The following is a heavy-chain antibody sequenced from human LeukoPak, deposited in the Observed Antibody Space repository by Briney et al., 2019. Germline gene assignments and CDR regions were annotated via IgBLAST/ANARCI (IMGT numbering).Heavy chain of an antibody. CDR1: GGSTSRHY. D-gene: IGHD3-3*01. J-gene: IGHJ6*02. CDR2: IYNSGST. Sequence: SETLSLTCTLSGGSTSRHYWSWIRQSPGKGLEWIGCIYNSGSTRYNPSLKSRVTIPEDTSQNQFSLRLNSVTAADTAVYFCARASAGAIFYYGMDVWGQGTTVTVSS. V-gene: IGHV4-59*11. CDR3: ARASAGAIFYYGMDV.